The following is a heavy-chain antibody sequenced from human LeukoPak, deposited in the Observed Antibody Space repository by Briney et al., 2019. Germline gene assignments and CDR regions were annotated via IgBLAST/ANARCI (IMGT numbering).Heavy chain of an antibody. CDR2: TRYDGSKS. CDR3: AKDGVSGSYFAFDI. J-gene: IGHJ3*02. Sequence: GGSLRLSCAASGFTFNSYGMHWVRQAPGKGLEWVAFTRYDGSKSYFADSVKGRFALSRDNSKNTLYLQMSSLRPEDTAVYFCAKDGVSGSYFAFDIWGQGTMVTVSS. D-gene: IGHD1-26*01. CDR1: GFTFNSYG. V-gene: IGHV3-30*02.